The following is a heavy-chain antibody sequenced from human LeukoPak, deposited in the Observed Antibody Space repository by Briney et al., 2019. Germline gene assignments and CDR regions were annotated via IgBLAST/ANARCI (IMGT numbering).Heavy chain of an antibody. CDR2: IYYSGST. V-gene: IGHV4-59*01. Sequence: PSETLSLTCTVSGGSISSYYWSWIRQPPGKGLEWIGYIYYSGSTNYNPSLKSRVTISVDTSKNQFSLKLSSVTAADTAVYYCARDVLSAGPDYWGQGTLVTVSS. CDR3: ARDVLSAGPDY. CDR1: GGSISSYY. J-gene: IGHJ4*02. D-gene: IGHD6-13*01.